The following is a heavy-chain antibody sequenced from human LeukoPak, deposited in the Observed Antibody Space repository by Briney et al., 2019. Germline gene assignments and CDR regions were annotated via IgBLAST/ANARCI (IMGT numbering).Heavy chain of an antibody. D-gene: IGHD6-13*01. CDR3: ASSIAATGINYYYMDV. J-gene: IGHJ6*03. V-gene: IGHV4-4*09. CDR2: IYTSGST. Sequence: SETLSLTCTVSGGSISSYYWSWIRQPPGKGLEWIGYIYTSGSTNYNPSLKSRATISVDTSKNQFSLKLSSVTAADTAVYYCASSIAATGINYYYMDVWGKGTTVTVSS. CDR1: GGSISSYY.